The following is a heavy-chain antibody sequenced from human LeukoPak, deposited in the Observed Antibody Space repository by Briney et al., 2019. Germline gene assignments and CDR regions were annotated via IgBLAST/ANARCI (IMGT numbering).Heavy chain of an antibody. J-gene: IGHJ4*02. CDR2: ISYDGSNK. V-gene: IGHV3-30-3*01. Sequence: GGSLRLSCEASGFTFSSYAMHWVRQAPGKGLEWVAVISYDGSNKYYADSVKGRFTISRDNSKNTLYLQMNSLRAEDTAVYYCARGIAGDIDYWGQGTLVTVSS. CDR1: GFTFSSYA. D-gene: IGHD6-13*01. CDR3: ARGIAGDIDY.